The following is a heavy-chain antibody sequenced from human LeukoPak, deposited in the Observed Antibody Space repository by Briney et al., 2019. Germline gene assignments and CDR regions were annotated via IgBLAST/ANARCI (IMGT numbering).Heavy chain of an antibody. D-gene: IGHD6-6*01. V-gene: IGHV1-2*02. Sequence: ASVKVSCKASGYTFTGYYMHWVRQAPGQGLEWMGWINPSSGGTNYAQKFQGRVTMTRDTSISTAYMELSRLRSDDTAVYYCARPALKYSSSSGGYYWGQGTLVTVSS. CDR1: GYTFTGYY. CDR2: INPSSGGT. CDR3: ARPALKYSSSSGGYY. J-gene: IGHJ4*02.